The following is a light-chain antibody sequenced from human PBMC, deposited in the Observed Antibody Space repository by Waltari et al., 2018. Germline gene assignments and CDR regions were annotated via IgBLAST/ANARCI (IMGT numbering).Light chain of an antibody. CDR1: SSAVGGFNF. CDR2: DGS. V-gene: IGLV2-14*03. CDR3: SSYISSSTLEL. Sequence: QSALTQPASVSGSPGQSITISCTGTSSAVGGFNFVSWYKKHPGKAPKLIINDGSNRPSGVSNRFSGSKSGNTASLTISGLQAEDEADYYCSSYISSSTLELFGGGTSLTVL. J-gene: IGLJ2*01.